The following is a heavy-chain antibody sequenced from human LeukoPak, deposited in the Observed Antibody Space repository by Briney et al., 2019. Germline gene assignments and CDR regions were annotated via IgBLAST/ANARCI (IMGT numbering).Heavy chain of an antibody. D-gene: IGHD2-15*01. J-gene: IGHJ4*02. Sequence: PGGSLTLSCVGSGFTFSDAWMSWVRQAPGKGLEWVGRIKSKSDGGTIDYAAPVKGRFTISRDDSRNALYLQKNSLKTEDTAVYYCTTRRQDGWWGQGTLVTVS. CDR2: IKSKSDGGTI. CDR3: TTRRQDGW. V-gene: IGHV3-15*01. CDR1: GFTFSDAW.